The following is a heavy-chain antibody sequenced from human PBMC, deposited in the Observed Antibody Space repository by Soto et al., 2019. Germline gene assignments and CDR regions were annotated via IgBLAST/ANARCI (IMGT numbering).Heavy chain of an antibody. J-gene: IGHJ2*01. D-gene: IGHD4-17*01. CDR1: GGTFSSYT. CDR2: IIPILGIA. Sequence: QVQLVQSGAEVKKPGSSVKVSCKASGGTFSSYTISWVRQAPGQGLEWMGRIIPILGIANYAQKFQGRVTVTANKSTGTAYMKLSSVRAEDTAVYYCASHFDYGDYDWCLDLWGSVTLVTVST. V-gene: IGHV1-69*02. CDR3: ASHFDYGDYDWCLDL.